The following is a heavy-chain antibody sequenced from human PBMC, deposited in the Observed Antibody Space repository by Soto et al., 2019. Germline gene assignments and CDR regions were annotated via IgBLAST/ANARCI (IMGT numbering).Heavy chain of an antibody. D-gene: IGHD4-17*01. J-gene: IGHJ3*02. CDR1: GGSFSGYY. Sequence: SETLSLTCAVYGGSFSGYYWSWIRQPPGKGLEWIGEINHSGSTNYNPSLKSRVTISVDTSKNQFSLKLSSVTAADTAVYYCAREPLATTSLHAFDIWGQGTMVTVSS. V-gene: IGHV4-34*01. CDR2: INHSGST. CDR3: AREPLATTSLHAFDI.